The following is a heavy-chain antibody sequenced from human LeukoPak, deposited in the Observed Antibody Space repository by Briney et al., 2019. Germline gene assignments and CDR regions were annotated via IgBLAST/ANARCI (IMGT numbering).Heavy chain of an antibody. CDR3: ARQSRDGNYIAKLFDY. V-gene: IGHV4-34*12. Sequence: SETLSLTCAVYGGSFSGYYWSWIRQPPGKGLEWIGEIIHSGSTNYNPSLKSRVTISVDMSKNQFSLQLSSVTAADTAVYYCARQSRDGNYIAKLFDYWGQGTLVTVSS. CDR1: GGSFSGYY. J-gene: IGHJ4*02. CDR2: IIHSGST. D-gene: IGHD4-17*01.